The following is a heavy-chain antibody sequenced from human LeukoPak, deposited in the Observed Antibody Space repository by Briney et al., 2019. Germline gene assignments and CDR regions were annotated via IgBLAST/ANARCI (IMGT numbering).Heavy chain of an antibody. CDR2: ISYDGTNE. CDR1: GFSFSSYT. CDR3: ARDIKWLGRYYYYGLDV. J-gene: IGHJ6*02. D-gene: IGHD6-19*01. Sequence: PGGSLRLSCAGSGFSFSSYTMHWVRQAPGKGLEWVAIISYDGTNEYYAVSVKGRFTISRDNSKNRLYLQVNSLRAEDTAVYYCARDIKWLGRYYYYGLDVWGQGTTVTVSS. V-gene: IGHV3-30*04.